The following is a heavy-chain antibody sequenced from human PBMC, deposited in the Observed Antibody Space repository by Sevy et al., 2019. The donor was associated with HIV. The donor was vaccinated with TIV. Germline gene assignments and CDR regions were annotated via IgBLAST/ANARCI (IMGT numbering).Heavy chain of an antibody. CDR1: GLSVTNNG. CDR3: AKDFTGFYGMDV. Sequence: GGSLTLSCEVSGLSVTNNGMHWVRQAPGKGLEWVAVISYDGINKYYGDSVKGRFIISRDRSKNTLYLQMNILRIEDTAVYYCAKDFTGFYGMDVWGQGTTVTVSS. V-gene: IGHV3-30*18. D-gene: IGHD3-9*01. CDR2: ISYDGINK. J-gene: IGHJ6*02.